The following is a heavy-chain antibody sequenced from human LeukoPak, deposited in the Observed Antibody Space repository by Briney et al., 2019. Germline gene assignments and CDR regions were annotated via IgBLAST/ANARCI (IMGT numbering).Heavy chain of an antibody. D-gene: IGHD2-15*01. Sequence: GASVKVSCKASGCTFSSYAVSWVRQAPGQGLEWMGVIIPIFGTANYAQKFQGRVTITADKSTSTAYMELSSLRSEDTAVYYCATPAGYCSGGSCYEVRSAFDIWGQGTMVTVSS. J-gene: IGHJ3*02. CDR1: GCTFSSYA. CDR2: IIPIFGTA. CDR3: ATPAGYCSGGSCYEVRSAFDI. V-gene: IGHV1-69*06.